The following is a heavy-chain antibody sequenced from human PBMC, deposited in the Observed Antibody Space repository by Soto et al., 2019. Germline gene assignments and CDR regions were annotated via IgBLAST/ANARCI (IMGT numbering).Heavy chain of an antibody. CDR1: GFTFSRHA. CDR3: ARTRNGGVADSFDS. CDR2: ISRDGSYI. D-gene: IGHD3-3*01. J-gene: IGHJ5*01. Sequence: GSLRLSCAASGFTFSRHAIHWVRLTPGRGLEWVLAISRDGSYIYYTDSVKGRFTVSRDNSKNTVFVQMNRLIPDDTALYFCARTRNGGVADSFDSWGQGTRVTVSS. V-gene: IGHV3-30*04.